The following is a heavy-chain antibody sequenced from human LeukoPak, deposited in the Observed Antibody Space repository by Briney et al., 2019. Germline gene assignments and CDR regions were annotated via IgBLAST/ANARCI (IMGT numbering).Heavy chain of an antibody. CDR3: AKHGEAYGDSKTDY. Sequence: GGSLRLSCAASGFTFCSYAMSWVRQAPGKGLEWVSVISGSGGSTYYPDSVKGRSTISRDNSKNTLYMQMNSLRAEDTAVYYCAKHGEAYGDSKTDYWGQGTQVTVSS. D-gene: IGHD4-17*01. V-gene: IGHV3-23*01. J-gene: IGHJ4*02. CDR2: ISGSGGST. CDR1: GFTFCSYA.